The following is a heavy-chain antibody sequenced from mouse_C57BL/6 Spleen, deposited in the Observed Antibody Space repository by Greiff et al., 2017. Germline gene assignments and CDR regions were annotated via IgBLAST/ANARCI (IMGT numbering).Heavy chain of an antibody. CDR1: GYTFTSYG. J-gene: IGHJ3*01. Sequence: QVQLKQPGAELVRPGSSVKLSCKASGYTFTSYGMDWVKQRPGQGLEWIGNIYPSDSETHYTQKFKDKATLTVDKSSSTAYMQLSSLASEDSAVYYCASSSPWFAYWGQGTLVTVSA. V-gene: IGHV1-61*01. CDR3: ASSSPWFAY. CDR2: IYPSDSET.